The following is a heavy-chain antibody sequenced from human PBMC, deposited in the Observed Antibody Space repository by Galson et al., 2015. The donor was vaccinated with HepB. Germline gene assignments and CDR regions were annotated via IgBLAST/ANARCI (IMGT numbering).Heavy chain of an antibody. V-gene: IGHV3-74*01. CDR1: GFTFSRYW. CDR2: VNSDGSST. CDR3: VALGGDAFDI. J-gene: IGHJ3*02. D-gene: IGHD3-16*01. Sequence: SLRLSCAASGFTFSRYWMHWIRQAPGKGLLWVSHVNSDGSSTTYAESVKGRLTISRDNAKNTLYLQMNSLRAEDTAVYYCVALGGDAFDIWGQGTRVAVSS.